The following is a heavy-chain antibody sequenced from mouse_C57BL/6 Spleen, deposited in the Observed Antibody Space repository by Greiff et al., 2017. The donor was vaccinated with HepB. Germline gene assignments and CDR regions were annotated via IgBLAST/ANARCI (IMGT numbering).Heavy chain of an antibody. CDR3: ARSYGSSFYWYFDV. CDR1: GFTFTDYY. J-gene: IGHJ1*03. V-gene: IGHV7-3*01. D-gene: IGHD1-1*01. CDR2: IRNKANGYTT. Sequence: VQLKESGGGLVQPGGSLSLSCAASGFTFTDYYMSWVRQPPGKALEWLGFIRNKANGYTTEYSASVKGRFTISRDNSQSILYLQMNALRAEDSATYYCARSYGSSFYWYFDVWGTGTTVTVSS.